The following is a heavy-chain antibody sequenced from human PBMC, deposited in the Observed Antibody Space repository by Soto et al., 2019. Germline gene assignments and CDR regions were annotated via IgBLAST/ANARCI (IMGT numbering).Heavy chain of an antibody. J-gene: IGHJ5*02. CDR2: VSASSTYI. D-gene: IGHD3-22*01. CDR3: ARHAYYYDSSGYFDP. Sequence: VGSLRLSCAASGFNFSTYSMNWVRQAPGKGLEWVSSVSASSTYIHYADAVKGRFTISRDNAKNSLSLQMNSLRAEDTAVYYCARHAYYYDSSGYFDPWGQGTTVTVSS. CDR1: GFNFSTYS. V-gene: IGHV3-21*01.